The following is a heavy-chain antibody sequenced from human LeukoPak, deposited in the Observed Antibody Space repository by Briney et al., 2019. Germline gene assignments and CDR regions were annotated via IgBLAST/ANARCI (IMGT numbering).Heavy chain of an antibody. CDR2: IKQDGSEK. CDR3: ARDGPAIRFLEWLPRSDYYYGMDV. Sequence: GGSLRLSCAASGFTFTNHWMSWVRQAPGKGLEWVANIKQDGSEKYYVDSVKGRFAISRDNAKNSLYLQMNSLRAEDTAVYYCARDGPAIRFLEWLPRSDYYYGMDVWGQGTTVTVSS. J-gene: IGHJ6*02. D-gene: IGHD3-3*01. V-gene: IGHV3-7*01. CDR1: GFTFTNHW.